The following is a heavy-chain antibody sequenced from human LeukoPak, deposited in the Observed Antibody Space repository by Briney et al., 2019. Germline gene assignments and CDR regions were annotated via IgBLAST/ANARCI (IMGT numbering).Heavy chain of an antibody. J-gene: IGHJ4*02. CDR1: GGSISSYY. V-gene: IGHV4-59*08. D-gene: IGHD1-26*01. Sequence: SETLSLTCTVSGGSISSYYWSWIRQPPGKGLEWIGYIYHSGSTNYNPSLKSRVTISVDTSKNQFSLKLSSVTAADTAVYYCNGGVGAFQFDYWGQGTLVTVSS. CDR3: NGGVGAFQFDY. CDR2: IYHSGST.